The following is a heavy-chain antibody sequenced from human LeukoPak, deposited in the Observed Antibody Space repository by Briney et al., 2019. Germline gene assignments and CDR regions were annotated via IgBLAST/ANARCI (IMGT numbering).Heavy chain of an antibody. CDR3: ARDDSGSGSYIGSAGFDI. Sequence: ASVKVSCKASGYTFSSYTVSWVRQAPGQGLEWMGWISAYNGHTNYAQKFKGRVTMTTDTSTSTAYMELRSLRSDDTAVYYCARDDSGSGSYIGSAGFDIWGQGTMVTVSS. CDR1: GYTFSSYT. J-gene: IGHJ3*02. CDR2: ISAYNGHT. D-gene: IGHD3-10*01. V-gene: IGHV1-18*04.